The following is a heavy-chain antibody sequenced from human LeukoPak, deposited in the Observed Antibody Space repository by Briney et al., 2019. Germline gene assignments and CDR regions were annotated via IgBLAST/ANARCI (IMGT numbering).Heavy chain of an antibody. CDR3: ASTPRPGDPVDYGMDV. V-gene: IGHV1-69*04. Sequence: GAAGKVSCKASGGSFSSYAISWVRQAPGQGLEWMGRVFPIFGIANYAQKFQGRVTITADKSTSTAYMELSSLRSEDTAVYYCASTPRPGDPVDYGMDVWGQGTTVTVSS. J-gene: IGHJ6*02. CDR2: VFPIFGIA. CDR1: GGSFSSYA.